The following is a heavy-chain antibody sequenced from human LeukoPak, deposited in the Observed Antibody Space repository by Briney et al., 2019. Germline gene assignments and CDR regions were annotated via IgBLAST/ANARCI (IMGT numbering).Heavy chain of an antibody. Sequence: GGTLRLSCAASGFTFSSYGMSWVRQAPGKGLEWVSAISGSGGSTYYADSVKGRFTISRDNSKNTLYLQMNSLRAEDTAVYYCARGGIQLWLPQYYFDYWGQGTLVTVSS. CDR2: ISGSGGST. CDR3: ARGGIQLWLPQYYFDY. V-gene: IGHV3-23*01. CDR1: GFTFSSYG. J-gene: IGHJ4*02. D-gene: IGHD5-18*01.